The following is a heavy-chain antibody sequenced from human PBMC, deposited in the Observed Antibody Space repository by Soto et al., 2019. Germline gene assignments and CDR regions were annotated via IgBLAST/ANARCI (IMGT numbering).Heavy chain of an antibody. J-gene: IGHJ6*03. CDR1: GGSISSSSYY. CDR3: ASHRADEGYYYYYYMDV. V-gene: IGHV4-39*01. CDR2: IYYSGST. Sequence: SETLSLTCTVSGGSISSSSYYWGWIRQPPGKGLEWIGSIYYSGSTYYNPSLKSRVTISVDTSKNQFSLKLSSVTAADTAVYYCASHRADEGYYYYYYMDVWGKGTTVTVSS.